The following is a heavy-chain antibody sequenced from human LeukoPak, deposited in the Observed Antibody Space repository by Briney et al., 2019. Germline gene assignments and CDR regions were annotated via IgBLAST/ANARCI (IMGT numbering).Heavy chain of an antibody. CDR3: SKVMSATGGAFDI. CDR2: IYPGDSDT. J-gene: IGHJ3*02. V-gene: IGHV5-51*01. D-gene: IGHD2-15*01. Sequence: GESLKISCKGSGYSFTSYWIGWVRQMPGKGLEWMGIIYPGDSDTRYSPSFQGQVTISADKSITTAYLQWSSLKASDTAIYYCSKVMSATGGAFDIWGQGTMVTVSS. CDR1: GYSFTSYW.